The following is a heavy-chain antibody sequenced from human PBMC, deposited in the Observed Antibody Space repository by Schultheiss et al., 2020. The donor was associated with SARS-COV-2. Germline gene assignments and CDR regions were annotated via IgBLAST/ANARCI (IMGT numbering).Heavy chain of an antibody. CDR2: INHSGST. J-gene: IGHJ6*02. CDR3: ARGRAGDSSIRSPVMDV. CDR1: GGSFSGYY. D-gene: IGHD6-13*01. V-gene: IGHV4-34*01. Sequence: SQTLSLTCAVYGGSFSGYYWSWIRQPPGKGLQWIGEINHSGSTNYNPSLKSRVTISVDTSKNQFSLKLSSVTAADTAVYYCARGRAGDSSIRSPVMDVWGQGTTVTVS.